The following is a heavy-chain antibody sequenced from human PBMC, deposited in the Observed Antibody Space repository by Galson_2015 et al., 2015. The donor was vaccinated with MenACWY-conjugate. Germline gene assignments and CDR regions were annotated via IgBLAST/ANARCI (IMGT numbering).Heavy chain of an antibody. Sequence: SLRLSCAASGFSFFRYAMTWVRQAPGKGLEWVCAISASGETKYYGGSVKGRFSISRDDSKNMLYLQMNSLRAEDTAVYYCVKDLWELTSWGQGTPVTVSS. CDR1: GFSFFRYA. D-gene: IGHD1-26*01. CDR3: VKDLWELTS. J-gene: IGHJ4*02. V-gene: IGHV3-23*01. CDR2: ISASGETK.